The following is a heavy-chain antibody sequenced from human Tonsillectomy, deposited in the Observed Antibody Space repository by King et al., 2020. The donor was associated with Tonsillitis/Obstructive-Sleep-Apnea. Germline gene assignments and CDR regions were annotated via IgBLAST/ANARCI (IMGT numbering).Heavy chain of an antibody. CDR1: GGSISSRSYY. Sequence: LQLQESGPGLVKPSETLSLTCTVSGGSISSRSYYWGWVRQPPGKGLEWIATIYYSGTTYYNPPLKSRVTMSVDTSTNQFSLNLRSATASDTAVYYCVRHHEEDDGNYYYYMGVWGKGATVTVS. J-gene: IGHJ6*03. CDR2: IYYSGTT. CDR3: VRHHEEDDGNYYYYMGV. D-gene: IGHD2-15*01. V-gene: IGHV4-39*01.